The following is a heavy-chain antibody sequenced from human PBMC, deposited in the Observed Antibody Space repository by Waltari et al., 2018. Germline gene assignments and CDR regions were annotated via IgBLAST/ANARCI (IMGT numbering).Heavy chain of an antibody. CDR1: GFTFSSFA. D-gene: IGHD7-27*01. CDR3: ARDPATKWGVFYFDH. J-gene: IGHJ4*02. CDR2: TSYDGTNN. Sequence: QVQLVESGGGVVQPGKSLRLSCAASGFTFSSFAMHWVRQAPGKGLEWVAITSYDGTNNYYTDSVKGRLNISRDNSKNTLYLQINALRHEDTAVYFCARDPATKWGVFYFDHWGQGTLVTVSS. V-gene: IGHV3-30*10.